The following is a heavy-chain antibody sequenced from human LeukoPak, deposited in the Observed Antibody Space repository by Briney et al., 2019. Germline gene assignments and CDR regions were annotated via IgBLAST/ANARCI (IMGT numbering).Heavy chain of an antibody. CDR1: GFSFSDYY. Sequence: GGSLRLSCAASGFSFSDYYMSWIRQAPGKGLEWVSYISSSGDTMFYSDSVKGRFTISRDSGKKSLFLEINSLRAEDAAIYYCARVMGNYASDYWGQGALVTVSS. V-gene: IGHV3-11*04. CDR3: ARVMGNYASDY. CDR2: ISSSGDTM. J-gene: IGHJ4*02. D-gene: IGHD1-7*01.